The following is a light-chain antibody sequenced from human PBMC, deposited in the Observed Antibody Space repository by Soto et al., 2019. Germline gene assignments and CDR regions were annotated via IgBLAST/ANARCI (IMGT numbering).Light chain of an antibody. Sequence: ETVMTQSPATLSVSPGERAPLSCRASQSVNINLAWYQQKPGQAPRLLIYAASNRATGIPDRFSASGSGTDFTLNISRLEPEDFAVYYCQQYGYSPHTFAQGTKVDIK. CDR1: QSVNIN. CDR3: QQYGYSPHT. J-gene: IGKJ1*01. CDR2: AAS. V-gene: IGKV3-20*01.